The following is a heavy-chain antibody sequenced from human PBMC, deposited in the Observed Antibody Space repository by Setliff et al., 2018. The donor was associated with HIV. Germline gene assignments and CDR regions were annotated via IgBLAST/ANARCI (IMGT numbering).Heavy chain of an antibody. CDR3: AKDRLLDGSSWYYLDY. Sequence: GGSLRLSCAASGFTFSSYAMSWVRQAPGKGLEWVTFVKYDGSSKYYVDSVKGRFTVSRDNSKNTLYLQMNSLRPEDTALYYCAKDRLLDGSSWYYLDYWGQGTLVTVSS. D-gene: IGHD6-13*01. CDR2: VKYDGSSK. J-gene: IGHJ4*02. CDR1: GFTFSSYA. V-gene: IGHV3-30*02.